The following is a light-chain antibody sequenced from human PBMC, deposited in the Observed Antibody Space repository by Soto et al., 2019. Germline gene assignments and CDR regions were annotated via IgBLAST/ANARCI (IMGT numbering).Light chain of an antibody. CDR2: EDK. Sequence: NFMLTQPHSVSGSPGKTVTISCTRSSGSIASKYVQWYQQRPGSSPTTVIYEDKQRPSGVPERFSGSIDSSSNSASLTISGLKTEDEADYYCQSYASSTVVFGGGTKLTVL. V-gene: IGLV6-57*01. CDR1: SGSIASKY. J-gene: IGLJ2*01. CDR3: QSYASSTVV.